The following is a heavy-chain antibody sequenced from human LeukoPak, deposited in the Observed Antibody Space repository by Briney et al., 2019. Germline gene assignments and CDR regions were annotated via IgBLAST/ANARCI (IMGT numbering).Heavy chain of an antibody. CDR3: ARDPHTGDFDY. CDR2: MHHSGNT. J-gene: IGHJ4*02. CDR1: GYSLSSDYY. D-gene: IGHD5-18*01. Sequence: SETLSLTCTVSGYSLSSDYYWGWIRQPPGKGLEWIARMHHSGNTYYNPSLRSRVTISLDTSKNQFSLKLNSVTAADTAVYYCARDPHTGDFDYWGQGTLVTVSS. V-gene: IGHV4-38-2*02.